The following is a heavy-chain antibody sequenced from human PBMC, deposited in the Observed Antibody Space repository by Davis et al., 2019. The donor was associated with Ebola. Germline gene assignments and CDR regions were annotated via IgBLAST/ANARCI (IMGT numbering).Heavy chain of an antibody. D-gene: IGHD3-10*01. V-gene: IGHV3-53*04. Sequence: GESLKISCAASGFTVSSNYMSWVRQAPGKGLEWVSVIYSGGSTYYADSVKGRFTISRHNSKNTLYLQMNSLRAEDTAVYYCARVVTMVRGGWFDPWGQGTLVTVSS. CDR2: IYSGGST. J-gene: IGHJ5*02. CDR3: ARVVTMVRGGWFDP. CDR1: GFTVSSNY.